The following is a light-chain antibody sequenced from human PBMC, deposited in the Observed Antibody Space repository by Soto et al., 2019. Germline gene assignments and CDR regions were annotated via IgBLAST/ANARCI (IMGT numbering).Light chain of an antibody. CDR1: QSVSSN. J-gene: IGKJ4*01. Sequence: EKVMTQSPATLSVSPGERATLSCRASQSVSSNLAWYQQKPGQAPSLLIYGASTRATGTPARFSGSGSGTEFTLTISSLQSEDFAVYYCQQYHNWVTFGGGTKVDIK. V-gene: IGKV3-15*01. CDR2: GAS. CDR3: QQYHNWVT.